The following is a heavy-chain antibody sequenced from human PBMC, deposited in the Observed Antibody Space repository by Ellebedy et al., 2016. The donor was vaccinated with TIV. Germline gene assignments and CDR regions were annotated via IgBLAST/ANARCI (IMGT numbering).Heavy chain of an antibody. Sequence: GESLKISXAASGFTFSSYGMHWVRQAPGKGLEWVAVIWYDGSKYYADSVKGRFTISRDNSKNTLYLQMNSLRAEDTAVYYSAREPMVRGVIRRGYAMDVWGQGTTVTVSS. D-gene: IGHD3-10*01. CDR1: GFTFSSYG. CDR3: AREPMVRGVIRRGYAMDV. CDR2: IWYDGSK. V-gene: IGHV3-33*01. J-gene: IGHJ6*02.